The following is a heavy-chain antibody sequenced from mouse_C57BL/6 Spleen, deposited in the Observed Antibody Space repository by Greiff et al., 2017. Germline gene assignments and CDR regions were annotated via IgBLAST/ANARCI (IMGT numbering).Heavy chain of an antibody. Sequence: QVQLQQPGAELVKPGASVKLSCKASGYTFTSYWMHWVKQRPGQGLEWIGMIHPNSGSTNYNEKFKSKATLTVDKSSSTAYMQLSSLTSEDSAVYYCARSRDDPPAMDYWGQGTSVTVSS. CDR2: IHPNSGST. J-gene: IGHJ4*01. CDR3: ARSRDDPPAMDY. CDR1: GYTFTSYW. D-gene: IGHD2-3*01. V-gene: IGHV1-64*01.